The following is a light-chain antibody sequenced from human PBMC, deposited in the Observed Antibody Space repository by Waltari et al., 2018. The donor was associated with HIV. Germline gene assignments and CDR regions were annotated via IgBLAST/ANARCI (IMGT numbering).Light chain of an antibody. CDR3: QSSYSNSQV. J-gene: IGLJ2*01. CDR1: SGSIASDY. V-gene: IGLV6-57*01. Sequence: NFILTQPHSVSASPGKTVTISCTRSSGSIASDYVQWYQQRLGSSPTVVIYDHRQRPSGVPDRFSGSIDSSSNSASLTISGLRSEDEADYYCQSSYSNSQVFGGGTKLTVL. CDR2: DHR.